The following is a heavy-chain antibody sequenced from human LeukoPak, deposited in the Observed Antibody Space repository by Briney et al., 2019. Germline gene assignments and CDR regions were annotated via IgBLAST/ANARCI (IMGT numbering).Heavy chain of an antibody. Sequence: GGSLRLSCAVSGLTFNNYAMSWVRQAPGKGLEWVSAISGSGGSTYYADSVKGRFTISRDNSKNTLYLQMNSLRAEDTAVYYCAKALGYCSTTSCHFDSWGQGTLVTVSS. V-gene: IGHV3-23*01. CDR3: AKALGYCSTTSCHFDS. J-gene: IGHJ4*02. CDR2: ISGSGGST. D-gene: IGHD2-2*01. CDR1: GLTFNNYA.